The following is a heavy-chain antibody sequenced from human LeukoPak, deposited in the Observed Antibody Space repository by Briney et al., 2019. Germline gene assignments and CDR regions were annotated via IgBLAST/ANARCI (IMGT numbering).Heavy chain of an antibody. V-gene: IGHV1-2*02. CDR2: INPNSGGT. J-gene: IGHJ4*02. D-gene: IGHD2-2*02. CDR3: ASYCSSTSCYRSSPFDY. Sequence: ASVKVSCKASGYTFTGYYMHWVRQAPGQGLEWMGWINPNSGGTNYAQKFQGRVTMTRDTSISTAYMELSRLRSDDTAVYYCASYCSSTSCYRSSPFDYWGQGTLVTVSS. CDR1: GYTFTGYY.